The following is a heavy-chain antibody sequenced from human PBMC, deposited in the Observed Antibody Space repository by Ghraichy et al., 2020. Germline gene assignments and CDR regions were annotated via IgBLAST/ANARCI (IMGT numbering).Heavy chain of an antibody. CDR1: GFTFSSYA. J-gene: IGHJ4*02. V-gene: IGHV3-23*01. CDR2: ISGSGGST. D-gene: IGHD3-10*01. Sequence: ESLNISCAASGFTFSSYAMSWVRQAPGKGLEWVSAISGSGGSTYYADSVKGRFTISRDNSKNTLYLQMNSLRAEDTAVYYCAKAKAAITMVRGVFDYWGQGTLVTVSS. CDR3: AKAKAAITMVRGVFDY.